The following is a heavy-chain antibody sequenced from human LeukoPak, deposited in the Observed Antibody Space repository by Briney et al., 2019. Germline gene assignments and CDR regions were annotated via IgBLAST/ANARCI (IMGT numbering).Heavy chain of an antibody. V-gene: IGHV4-4*07. D-gene: IGHD3-22*01. CDR1: GDFINSHY. Sequence: SETLSLTCTVSGDFINSHYWSWIRRPAGKGLEWIGRIYISGSTNYNPSLKSRVTMSVDTSKNQFSLKLRSVTAADTAVYYCARVTYYYNSSGYFYDDYWGQGTLVTVSS. CDR3: ARVTYYYNSSGYFYDDY. CDR2: IYISGST. J-gene: IGHJ4*02.